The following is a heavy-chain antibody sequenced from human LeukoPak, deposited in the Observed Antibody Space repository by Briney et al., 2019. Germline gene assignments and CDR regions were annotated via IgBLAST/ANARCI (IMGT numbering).Heavy chain of an antibody. CDR3: ARDSLYATNWYDP. J-gene: IGHJ5*02. CDR2: ISHSGST. V-gene: IGHV4-59*01. CDR1: GGSIKTSY. Sequence: SETLSLTCTVSGGSIKTSYWNWIRQSPGKGLGWIGYISHSGSTNYNPSLESRVTISIDMSKNQFSLKLRSVTAADTAVYYCARDSLYATNWYDPWGQGTLVTVSS. D-gene: IGHD2-8*01.